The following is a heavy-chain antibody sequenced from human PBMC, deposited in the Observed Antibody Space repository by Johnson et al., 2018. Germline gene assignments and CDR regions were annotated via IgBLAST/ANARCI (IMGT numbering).Heavy chain of an antibody. CDR2: INWDSLTI. V-gene: IGHV3-43*01. D-gene: IGHD3-9*01. CDR1: GFTFDAFS. J-gene: IGHJ5*02. CDR3: VKVRVPRDILTALDS. Sequence: EVGLVECGGAVVQPGGSLRLWCAASGFTFDAFSMHWVRQAPGKGLEWGSLINWDSLTIYYADSVNGLFTVSRDNSKNSLHLLMNSLRTEDTARYYCVKVRVPRDILTALDSWGQGTLVTVSS.